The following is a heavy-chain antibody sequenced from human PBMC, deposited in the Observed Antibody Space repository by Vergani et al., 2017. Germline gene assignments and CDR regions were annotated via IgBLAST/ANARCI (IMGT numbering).Heavy chain of an antibody. D-gene: IGHD1-1*01. V-gene: IGHV5-51*01. CDR1: GYSITNYW. Sequence: EVQLVQSGAEVKKPGESLKISCQGSGYSITNYWIAWVRQRPGKGLEWMGIIYPADSDTRYSPSVQGQVTISADKSISTAFLQWDSLKASDTALYYCARHTTYTDSWGQGTLVTVSS. CDR2: IYPADSDT. CDR3: ARHTTYTDS. J-gene: IGHJ4*02.